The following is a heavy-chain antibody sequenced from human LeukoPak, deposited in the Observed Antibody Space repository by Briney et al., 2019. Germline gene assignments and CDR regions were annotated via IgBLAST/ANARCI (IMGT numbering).Heavy chain of an antibody. J-gene: IGHJ3*02. CDR3: AKGDYGDYSGAFDI. CDR1: GFTFSSYA. V-gene: IGHV3-23*01. D-gene: IGHD4-17*01. Sequence: GGSLRLSCAASGFTFSSYAMSWIRQAPGKGLEWVSAISGSGGSTYYADSVKGRFTISRDNSKNTLYLQMNSLGAEDTAVYYCAKGDYGDYSGAFDIWGQGTMVTVSS. CDR2: ISGSGGST.